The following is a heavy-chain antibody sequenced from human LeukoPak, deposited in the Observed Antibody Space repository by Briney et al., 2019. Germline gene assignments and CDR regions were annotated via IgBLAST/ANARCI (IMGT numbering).Heavy chain of an antibody. Sequence: SETLSLTCAVSGYSISSGYYWGWIRQPPGKGLEWIGSIYHSGSTYYNPSLKSRVTISVDTSKNQFSLKLSSVTAADTAVYYCARLRGYFDYWGQGPLVTVSS. CDR2: IYHSGST. V-gene: IGHV4-38-2*01. CDR1: GYSISSGYY. CDR3: ARLRGYFDY. J-gene: IGHJ4*02.